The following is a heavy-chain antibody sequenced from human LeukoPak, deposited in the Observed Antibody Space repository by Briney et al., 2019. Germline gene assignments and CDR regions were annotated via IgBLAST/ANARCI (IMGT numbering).Heavy chain of an antibody. Sequence: GASVKVSCKASGYTFTGYYMHWVRQAPGQGLEWMGWINPSSGGTNYAQKFQGRVTMTRDTSISTAYMELSRLRSDDTAVYYCARDSSPITIFGVVTHGMDVWGQGTTVTVSS. V-gene: IGHV1-2*02. J-gene: IGHJ6*02. D-gene: IGHD3-3*01. CDR1: GYTFTGYY. CDR3: ARDSSPITIFGVVTHGMDV. CDR2: INPSSGGT.